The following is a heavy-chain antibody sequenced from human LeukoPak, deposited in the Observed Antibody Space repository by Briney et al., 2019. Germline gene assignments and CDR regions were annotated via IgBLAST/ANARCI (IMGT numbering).Heavy chain of an antibody. Sequence: SETLSLTCTVSSDSISNYYWSWIRLAPGKGLEWIGYIYYSGSTNYNPSLKSRVTISVDTSKNQFSLKLSSVTAADTAVYYCASSSPSAFDIWGQGTMVTVSS. D-gene: IGHD6-13*01. CDR3: ASSSPSAFDI. J-gene: IGHJ3*02. V-gene: IGHV4-59*01. CDR2: IYYSGST. CDR1: SDSISNYY.